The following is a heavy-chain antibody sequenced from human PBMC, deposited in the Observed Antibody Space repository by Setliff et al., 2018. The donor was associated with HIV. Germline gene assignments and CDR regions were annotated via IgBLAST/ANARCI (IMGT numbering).Heavy chain of an antibody. Sequence: GGSLRLSCAASGFTFSDYWIHWGRDAAGKVRMWVSRMRGDGRRTDYADSVKGRFTISRDNAKNTVYLQMSSLGAEDTAVYFCAKLISGWYYYDCWGQGTLVTVSS. J-gene: IGHJ4*02. D-gene: IGHD6-19*01. CDR2: MRGDGRRT. CDR3: AKLISGWYYYDC. V-gene: IGHV3-74*01. CDR1: GFTFSDYW.